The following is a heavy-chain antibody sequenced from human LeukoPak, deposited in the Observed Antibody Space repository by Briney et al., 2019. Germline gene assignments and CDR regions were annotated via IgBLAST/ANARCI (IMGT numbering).Heavy chain of an antibody. D-gene: IGHD3-3*01. CDR3: ARDPYDFWSGSPSYYYYYGMDV. V-gene: IGHV1-69*13. J-gene: IGHJ6*02. CDR1: GGTFSSYA. Sequence: GASVKVSCKASGGTFSSYAISWVRQAPGQGLEWMGGIIPIFGTANYAQKFQGRVTITADESTSTAYMELSSLRSEDTAVYYCARDPYDFWSGSPSYYYYYGMDVWGQGTTVTVSS. CDR2: IIPIFGTA.